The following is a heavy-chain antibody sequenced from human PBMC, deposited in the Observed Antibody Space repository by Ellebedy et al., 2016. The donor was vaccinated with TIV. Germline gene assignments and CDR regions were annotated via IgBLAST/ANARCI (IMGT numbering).Heavy chain of an antibody. D-gene: IGHD5-12*01. V-gene: IGHV1-18*01. CDR3: ARWDSGFLSGVYYNYGMDV. J-gene: IGHJ6*02. CDR1: GYNFNEYG. Sequence: ASVKVSCXASGYNFNEYGIIWVRQVPGQGLEWMGWISADDGNTNSAQKFQDRVTMTTDTSTSTAYMELRSLRSEDTAVYYCARWDSGFLSGVYYNYGMDVWGQGTTVTV. CDR2: ISADDGNT.